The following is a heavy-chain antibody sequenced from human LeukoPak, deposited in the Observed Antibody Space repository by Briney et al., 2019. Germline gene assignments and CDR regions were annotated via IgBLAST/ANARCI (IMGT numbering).Heavy chain of an antibody. Sequence: GGSLRLSYAASEFTFSTYSMNWVRQAPGKALEWVSFISSSCSAIYYADSVKGRFTISRDNSKHSLYLQMNSLRDDDTAVYYCTRDSPTPLGMIDYWGQGTLVTVSS. J-gene: IGHJ4*02. CDR2: ISSSCSAI. V-gene: IGHV3-48*02. CDR1: EFTFSTYS. D-gene: IGHD7-27*01. CDR3: TRDSPTPLGMIDY.